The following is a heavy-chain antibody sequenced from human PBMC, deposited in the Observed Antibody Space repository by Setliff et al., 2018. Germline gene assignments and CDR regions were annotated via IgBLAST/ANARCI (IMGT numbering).Heavy chain of an antibody. CDR2: ISSTSTYI. Sequence: PGGSLRLSCAASGFTFSTYSFNWVRQAPGKGLEWVSAISSTSTYIYYADFVKGRFTISRDNSKNTLYLQMNSLRVEDTAVYYCAKDTYYYDSSGYYVFDYWGQGTLVTVSS. D-gene: IGHD3-22*01. J-gene: IGHJ4*02. CDR3: AKDTYYYDSSGYYVFDY. V-gene: IGHV3-21*01. CDR1: GFTFSTYS.